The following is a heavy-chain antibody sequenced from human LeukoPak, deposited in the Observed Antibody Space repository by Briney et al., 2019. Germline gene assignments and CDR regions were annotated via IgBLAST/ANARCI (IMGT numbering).Heavy chain of an antibody. CDR1: GGSISSGSYY. J-gene: IGHJ4*02. CDR3: ARAGGSVGWYGTIDS. D-gene: IGHD6-19*01. CDR2: LYTSGTT. Sequence: SETLSLTCTVSGGSISSGSYYWTWIRQPAGKGLEWIGRLYTSGTTSYNPSLQSRVTISADTSKHQFSLRLTSVTAADTAVYYCARAGGSVGWYGTIDSWGQGTLVTVSS. V-gene: IGHV4-61*02.